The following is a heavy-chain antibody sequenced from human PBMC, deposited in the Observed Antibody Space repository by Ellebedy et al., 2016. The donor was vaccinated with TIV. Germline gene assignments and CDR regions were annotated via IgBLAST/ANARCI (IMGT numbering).Heavy chain of an antibody. D-gene: IGHD3-10*01. J-gene: IGHJ5*02. V-gene: IGHV3-49*03. CDR2: IRSNAYGGTP. Sequence: PGGSLRLSCTASGFSFGDFAMSWFRQAPGKGLDWVGFIRSNAYGGTPEYPASVKGRFTISRDDSKSIAYLQMNSLKTEDTAMYHCTRVGGFYGSGTYYPFNWFDPWGQGTLVTVSS. CDR1: GFSFGDFA. CDR3: TRVGGFYGSGTYYPFNWFDP.